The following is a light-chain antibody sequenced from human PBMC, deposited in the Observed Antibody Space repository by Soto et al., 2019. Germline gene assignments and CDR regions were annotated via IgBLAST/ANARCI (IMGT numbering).Light chain of an antibody. Sequence: DIQMTQSPSTLSASVGDRGTITCRASQSIKNWLAWYQQKPGEAPKLLIYKASTLEGGVPSRFSGSGSGTEFTLTISCLQPDDVATYYCQQYNSYSQFTFGPGTKVDIK. CDR1: QSIKNW. CDR3: QQYNSYSQFT. J-gene: IGKJ3*01. V-gene: IGKV1-5*03. CDR2: KAS.